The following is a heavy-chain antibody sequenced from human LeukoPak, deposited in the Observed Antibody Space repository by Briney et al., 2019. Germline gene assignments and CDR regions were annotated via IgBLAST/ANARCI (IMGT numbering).Heavy chain of an antibody. Sequence: GGSLRLSCAASELTFTTYSMSWVRQAPGKGLEWVSYISSSSTTIFYADSVKGRFTISRDNAKNSLYLQMNSLRAEDTAVYYCARVRNHDYGDYLDYWGQGTLVTVSS. J-gene: IGHJ4*02. V-gene: IGHV3-48*04. CDR3: ARVRNHDYGDYLDY. CDR1: ELTFTTYS. CDR2: ISSSSTTI. D-gene: IGHD4-17*01.